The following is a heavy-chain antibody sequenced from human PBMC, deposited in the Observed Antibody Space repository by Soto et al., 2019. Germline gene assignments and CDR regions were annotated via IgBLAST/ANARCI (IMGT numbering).Heavy chain of an antibody. Sequence: CLTCSVSGDSIGSGGHYWNWIRQHPEKGLEWIGYIYYSGSTHYNPSLRSRLRISLDTSTNQFFLRLRCVTAAGTGRYYCGRDQALAPSGWGYWGEGIQVTVSS. J-gene: IGHJ4*02. CDR2: IYYSGST. D-gene: IGHD7-27*01. CDR3: GRDQALAPSGWGY. CDR1: GDSIGSGGHY. V-gene: IGHV4-31*03.